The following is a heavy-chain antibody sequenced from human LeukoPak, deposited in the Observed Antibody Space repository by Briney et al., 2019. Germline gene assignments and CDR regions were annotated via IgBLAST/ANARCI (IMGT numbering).Heavy chain of an antibody. CDR3: AIQITMIVVVPYFDY. J-gene: IGHJ4*02. D-gene: IGHD3-22*01. CDR2: ISGSGTTT. CDR1: GLTSSDYY. V-gene: IGHV3-11*04. Sequence: GGSLRLSCAASGLTSSDYYMTWIRQAPGKGLEWVSSISGSGTTTYSADSVRGRFTVSRDNAKNSVFLYMNSLRAEDTAVYYCAIQITMIVVVPYFDYWGQGTLVTVPS.